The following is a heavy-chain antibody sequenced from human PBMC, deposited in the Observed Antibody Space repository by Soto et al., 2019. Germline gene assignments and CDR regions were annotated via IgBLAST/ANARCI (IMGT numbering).Heavy chain of an antibody. Sequence: QVQLQESGPGLVKPSGTLSLTCAVSGGSISSSNWWSWVRQPPGKGLEWIGEIYHSGSTNYNPSLKCHVTISVHKSKNRVSLKLSSVTAADTAVYYCASWSEPAYCSSTSCYPRDDYWGQGTLVTVSS. CDR1: GGSISSSNW. CDR2: IYHSGST. CDR3: ASWSEPAYCSSTSCYPRDDY. V-gene: IGHV4-4*02. J-gene: IGHJ4*02. D-gene: IGHD2-2*01.